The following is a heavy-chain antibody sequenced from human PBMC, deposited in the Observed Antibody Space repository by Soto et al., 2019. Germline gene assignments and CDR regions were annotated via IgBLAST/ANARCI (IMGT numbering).Heavy chain of an antibody. D-gene: IGHD3-3*02. CDR3: ARHYLAIRKSNWFAP. Sequence: SETLSRTCTVPGDSIISSGFYWGWVREPPGKGLEWIGSIFYLGSSYYNPSLKSRVTMSVDTSKNQFSLRLRSVTDADTALYFCARHYLAIRKSNWFAPWGQGIMVTVSS. CDR2: IFYLGSS. V-gene: IGHV4-39*01. CDR1: GDSIISSGFY. J-gene: IGHJ5*02.